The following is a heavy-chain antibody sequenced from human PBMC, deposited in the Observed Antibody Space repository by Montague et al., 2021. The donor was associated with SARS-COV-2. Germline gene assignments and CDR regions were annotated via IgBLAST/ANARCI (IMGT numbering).Heavy chain of an antibody. V-gene: IGHV6-1*01. CDR2: TYFRSKWYS. D-gene: IGHD1-14*01. CDR3: TRSWGWKEPHYYFDH. Sequence: CAISGDSVSSNSAAWNWIRQSPSRGLEWLGRTYFRSKWYSEYAFSVKGRITINAGTSTNQFSLQVSSVTPEDTAIYYCTRSWGWKEPHYYFDHWGQGTLVIVSS. J-gene: IGHJ4*02. CDR1: GDSVSSNSAA.